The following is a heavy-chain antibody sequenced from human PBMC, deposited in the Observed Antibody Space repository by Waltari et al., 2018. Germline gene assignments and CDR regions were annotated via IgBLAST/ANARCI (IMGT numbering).Heavy chain of an antibody. J-gene: IGHJ6*03. D-gene: IGHD6-13*01. CDR2: IYHSGST. CDR1: GYSISSGYY. V-gene: IGHV4-38-2*01. Sequence: QVQLQESGPGLVKPSETLSLTCAVSGYSISSGYYWGWIRQPPGKGLEWIGSIYHSGSTDYTPSLKSRVTISVDTSKNQFSLKLGSVTAADTAVYYCARRAAIAATGPTYYMDVWGKGTTVTVSS. CDR3: ARRAAIAATGPTYYMDV.